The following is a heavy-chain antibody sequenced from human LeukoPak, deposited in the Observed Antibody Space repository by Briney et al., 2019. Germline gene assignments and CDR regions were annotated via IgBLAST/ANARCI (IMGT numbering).Heavy chain of an antibody. Sequence: HAGGSLRLSCSASGFTFNSYAMSWVRQAPGKGLVWVSHINSDGSWTSYADSVKGRFTISKDNAKNTVYLQMNSLRAEDTAVYYCVSFYETYWGRGTLVTVSS. CDR1: GFTFNSYA. CDR2: INSDGSWT. J-gene: IGHJ4*02. CDR3: VSFYETY. D-gene: IGHD2/OR15-2a*01. V-gene: IGHV3-74*01.